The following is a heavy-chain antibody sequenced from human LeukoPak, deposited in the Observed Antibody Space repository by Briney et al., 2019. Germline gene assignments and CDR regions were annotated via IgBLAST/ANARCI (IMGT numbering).Heavy chain of an antibody. D-gene: IGHD3-16*02. V-gene: IGHV7-4-1*02. CDR3: ARAYQRWGGLSFPDS. CDR1: GFTSTKYA. J-gene: IGHJ5*01. Sequence: GASVKLSCKASGFTSTKYAMNWVRQAPGQGLEWMGWINPNIGNPTYAQGFTGRFVFSLDTSVTTTYLQISGLKAEDTAVYYCARAYQRWGGLSFPDSWGQGTLVSVSS. CDR2: INPNIGNP.